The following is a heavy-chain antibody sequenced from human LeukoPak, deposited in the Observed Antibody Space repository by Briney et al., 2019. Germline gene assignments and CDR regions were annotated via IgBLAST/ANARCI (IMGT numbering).Heavy chain of an antibody. CDR1: GFTFSDYY. D-gene: IGHD1-26*01. J-gene: IGHJ4*02. V-gene: IGHV3-11*04. CDR2: ISSSGSTK. CDR3: ARVAPEWELLGYFDY. Sequence: GGSLRLSCAASGFTFSDYYMSWIRQAPGKGLEWVSYISSSGSTKYYADSVKGRFTISRDNSKNTLYLQMNSLRAEDTAVYYCARVAPEWELLGYFDYWGQGTLVTVSS.